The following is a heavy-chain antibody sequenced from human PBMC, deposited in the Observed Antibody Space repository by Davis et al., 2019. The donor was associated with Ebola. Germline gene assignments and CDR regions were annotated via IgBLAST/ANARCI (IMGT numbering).Heavy chain of an antibody. J-gene: IGHJ4*02. Sequence: PSETLSLTCTVSGGSVSSSSFFWGWIRQHPGKGLEWIGYIYYSGSTYYNPSPKSRVTISVDTSKNQFSLKLSSVTAADTAVYYCARVVYGGNLFDYWGQGTLVTVSS. CDR1: GGSVSSSSFF. D-gene: IGHD4-23*01. CDR2: IYYSGST. CDR3: ARVVYGGNLFDY. V-gene: IGHV4-31*03.